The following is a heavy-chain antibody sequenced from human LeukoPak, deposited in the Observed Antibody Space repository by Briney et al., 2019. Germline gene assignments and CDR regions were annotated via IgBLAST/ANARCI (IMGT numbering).Heavy chain of an antibody. J-gene: IGHJ4*02. CDR3: AKGQGVSMGILDC. V-gene: IGHV3-23*01. D-gene: IGHD3-10*01. CDR2: ISGSGGST. Sequence: EGSLRLSCAASGFTFSSYAMSWFRQGPGKGLEWVSSISGSGGSTYYADSVKGRFTISRDNSKNTLYVHMNSLRAEDTAVYYCAKGQGVSMGILDCWGQGSLVTVSS. CDR1: GFTFSSYA.